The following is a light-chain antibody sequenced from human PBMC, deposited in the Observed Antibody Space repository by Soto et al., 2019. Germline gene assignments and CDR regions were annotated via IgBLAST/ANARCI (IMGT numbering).Light chain of an antibody. CDR1: QSVTVNS. J-gene: IGKJ1*01. CDR2: GSS. Sequence: EILLTPSPSTLSLSPVEGVTLSCRASQSVTVNSLAWYQQKPGQAPRLLIYGSSTRATGIPDRFTGGDSGTEFTLTISSLQPDDFTTFYCQQYNSYPWTFGQGTRWIS. CDR3: QQYNSYPWT. V-gene: IGKV3-20*01.